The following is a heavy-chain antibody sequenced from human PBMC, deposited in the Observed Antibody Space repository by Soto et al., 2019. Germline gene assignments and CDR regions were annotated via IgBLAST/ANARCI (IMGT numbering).Heavy chain of an antibody. D-gene: IGHD6-13*01. V-gene: IGHV3-30*18. CDR3: AKDQRQQMPQGALSYYYYYGMGV. CDR1: GYPFSSFG. J-gene: IGHJ6*02. CDR2: ISYDGSAN. Sequence: GGSLRLSCAAYGYPFSSFGMHWVRQAPGQGLEWVAVISYDGSANWSADSVKGRFTISRDNSKNTVYLEMNSLRAEDTAVYYCAKDQRQQMPQGALSYYYYYGMGVCGQGTTVSVS.